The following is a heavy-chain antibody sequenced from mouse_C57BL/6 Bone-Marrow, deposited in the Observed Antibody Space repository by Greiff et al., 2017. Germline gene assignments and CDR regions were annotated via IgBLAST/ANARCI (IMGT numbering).Heavy chain of an antibody. CDR2: ISSGGSYT. V-gene: IGHV5-6*01. Sequence: EVKLMESGGDLVKPGGSLKLSCAASGFTFSSYGMSWVRQTPDKRLEWVATISSGGSYTYYPDSVKGRFTISRDNAKNTLYLQLSSLKSEDTAMYYWARPLRKSWCGYGGQGTLVTVSA. CDR3: ARPLRKSWCGY. J-gene: IGHJ3*01. CDR1: GFTFSSYG.